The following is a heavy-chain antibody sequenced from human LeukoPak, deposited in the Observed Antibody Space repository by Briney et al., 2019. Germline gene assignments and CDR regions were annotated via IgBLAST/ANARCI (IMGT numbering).Heavy chain of an antibody. J-gene: IGHJ4*02. CDR1: GFSFSSYS. Sequence: GGSLRLSCAASGFSFSSYSMNWVRQAPGKGLEWVSGISWSSGSIGYADSVKGRFTISRDNAKNSLYLQMNSLRAEDTALYYCAKDLAYSGTQGTDYWGQGTLVTVSS. D-gene: IGHD1-26*01. V-gene: IGHV3-9*01. CDR2: ISWSSGSI. CDR3: AKDLAYSGTQGTDY.